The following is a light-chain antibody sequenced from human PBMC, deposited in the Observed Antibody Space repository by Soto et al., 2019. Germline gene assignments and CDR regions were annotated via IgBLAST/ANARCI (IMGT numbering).Light chain of an antibody. V-gene: IGLV1-40*01. J-gene: IGLJ3*02. CDR3: QSYDSSLNGWV. CDR2: ANH. CDR1: TSNTGAGYD. Sequence: QAVVTQPPSVSGAPGQRVTITCTGSTSNTGAGYDVHWYQQPPGTAPRLLISANHNRPSGVPDRFSASRSGTSASLAITGLQAEXEADYYCQSYDSSLNGWVFGGGTKLTVL.